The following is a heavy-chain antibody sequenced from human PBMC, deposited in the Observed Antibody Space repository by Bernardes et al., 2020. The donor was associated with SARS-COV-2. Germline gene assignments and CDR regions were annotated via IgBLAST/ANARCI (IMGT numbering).Heavy chain of an antibody. CDR1: RFDFGTYV. D-gene: IGHD6-19*01. CDR3: AKEIAVVGVPVFDH. V-gene: IGHV3-48*01. J-gene: IGHJ4*02. Sequence: GGSLRLSCAASRFDFGTYVMAWVRQAPGKGLEWVSYISSRSSTVYYADSVKGRFTISRDNSKNTLYLEMDSLRTEDTAVYYCAKEIAVVGVPVFDHWGQGTLVTVSS. CDR2: ISSRSSTV.